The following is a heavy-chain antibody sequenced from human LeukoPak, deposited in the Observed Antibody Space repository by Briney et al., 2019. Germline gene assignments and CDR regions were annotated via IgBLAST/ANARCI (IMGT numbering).Heavy chain of an antibody. J-gene: IGHJ4*02. CDR1: GGSISSSNW. Sequence: SETLSLTCAVSGGSISSSNWWSWVRQPPGKGLEWIGEIYHSGSTNYNPSLKSRVTISVDKSKNQFSLKLSSVTAADTAVYYCARRRSGGYRIFDYWGQGTLVTVSS. CDR2: IYHSGST. D-gene: IGHD1-26*01. CDR3: ARRRSGGYRIFDY. V-gene: IGHV4-4*02.